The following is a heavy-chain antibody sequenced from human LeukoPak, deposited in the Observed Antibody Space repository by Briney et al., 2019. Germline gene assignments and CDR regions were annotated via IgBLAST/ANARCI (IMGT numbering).Heavy chain of an antibody. J-gene: IGHJ4*02. CDR3: ARNDYGDYYSLAGASN. V-gene: IGHV3-30*04. Sequence: QSGGSLRLSCAASGFTFSSYAMHWVRQAPGKGLEWVAVISYDGSNKYYADSVKGRFTISRDNSKNTLYLQMNSLRAEDTAVYYCARNDYGDYYSLAGASNWGQGTLVTVSS. CDR2: ISYDGSNK. D-gene: IGHD4-17*01. CDR1: GFTFSSYA.